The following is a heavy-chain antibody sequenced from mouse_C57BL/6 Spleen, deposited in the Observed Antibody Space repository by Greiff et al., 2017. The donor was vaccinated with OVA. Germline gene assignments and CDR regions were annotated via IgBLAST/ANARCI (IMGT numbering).Heavy chain of an antibody. CDR3: ARHYDYVAWFAY. J-gene: IGHJ3*01. CDR2: IYPGDGDT. V-gene: IGHV1-80*01. D-gene: IGHD2-4*01. Sequence: VQLQQSGAELVKPGASVKISCKASGYAFSSYWMNWVKQRPGKGLEWIGQIYPGDGDTNYNGKFKGKATLTADKSSSTAYMQLSSLTSEDSAVYFCARHYDYVAWFAYWGQGTLVTVSA. CDR1: GYAFSSYW.